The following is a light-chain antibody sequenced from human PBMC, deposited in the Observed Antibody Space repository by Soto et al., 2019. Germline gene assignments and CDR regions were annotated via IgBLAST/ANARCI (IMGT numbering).Light chain of an antibody. J-gene: IGKJ1*01. V-gene: IGKV3-15*01. CDR1: QSVRSN. CDR2: DAS. Sequence: EKVMTQSPATLSVSPGERATLSCRASQSVRSNLAWYQQKPGQPPRLLIYDASTRATGIPSRFSGSGSGTEFTLTISSLKSEDFAVYYCQQYDNWPRTFGQGTKVEIK. CDR3: QQYDNWPRT.